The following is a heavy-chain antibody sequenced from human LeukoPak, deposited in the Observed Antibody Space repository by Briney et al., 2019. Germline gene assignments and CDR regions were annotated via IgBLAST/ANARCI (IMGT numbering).Heavy chain of an antibody. V-gene: IGHV3-48*01. D-gene: IGHD3/OR15-3a*01. Sequence: GGSLRLSCTASGFTFKTYAMSWVRQAPGKGLEWVSYISSSSSTIYYADSVKGRFTISRDNAKNSLYLQMNSLRAEDTTVYYCARPRTNWFDPWGQGTLVTVCS. CDR2: ISSSSSTI. CDR1: GFTFKTYA. J-gene: IGHJ5*02. CDR3: ARPRTNWFDP.